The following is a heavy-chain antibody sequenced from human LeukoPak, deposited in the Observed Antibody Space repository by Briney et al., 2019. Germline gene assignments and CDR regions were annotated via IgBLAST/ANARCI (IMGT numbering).Heavy chain of an antibody. J-gene: IGHJ6*03. CDR3: ARVRGSSLYYYYMDV. Sequence: GGSLRLSCAASGFTFSSYSMNWVRQAPGKGLEWLSYITSSSGTIYYADSVKGRFTISRDNAKNSLYLQMNSLRAEDTAVYYCARVRGSSLYYYYMDVWGKGTTVTVSS. CDR1: GFTFSSYS. D-gene: IGHD6-13*01. V-gene: IGHV3-48*01. CDR2: ITSSSGTI.